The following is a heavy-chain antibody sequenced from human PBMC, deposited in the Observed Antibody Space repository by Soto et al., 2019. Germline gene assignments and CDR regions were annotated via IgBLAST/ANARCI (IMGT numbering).Heavy chain of an antibody. V-gene: IGHV3-23*01. CDR1: GFTFSSYA. CDR2: ISGSGGRT. J-gene: IGHJ4*02. CDR3: ARRGSGSYYDY. D-gene: IGHD1-26*01. Sequence: EVQLLESGGGLVQPGGSLRLSCAASGFTFSSYAMRWVRQAPVKGLEWVSAISGSGGRTYYADSVKGRFTISRDNSKNTLYLQMNSLRAEDTAVYYGARRGSGSYYDYWGQGTLVTVSS.